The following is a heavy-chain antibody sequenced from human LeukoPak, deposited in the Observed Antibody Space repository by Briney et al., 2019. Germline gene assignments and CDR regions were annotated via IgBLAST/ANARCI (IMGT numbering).Heavy chain of an antibody. J-gene: IGHJ4*02. CDR2: INTNTGNP. CDR3: ARDRPVEIAAAGIPFDY. D-gene: IGHD6-13*01. CDR1: GYTFTSYA. Sequence: ASVKVSCKASGYTFTSYAMNWVRQAPGRGLEWMGWINTNTGNPTYAQGFTGRFVFSLDTSVSTAYLQISSLKAEDTAVYYCARDRPVEIAAAGIPFDYWGQGTLVTVSS. V-gene: IGHV7-4-1*02.